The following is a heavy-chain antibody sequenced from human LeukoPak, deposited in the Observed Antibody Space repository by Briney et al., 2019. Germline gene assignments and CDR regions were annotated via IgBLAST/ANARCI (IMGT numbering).Heavy chain of an antibody. V-gene: IGHV3-30*03. CDR2: ISSDGSTK. CDR3: SRSRPKFKDFDY. CDR1: GFTFSRYS. J-gene: IGHJ4*02. Sequence: GGSLRLSCAASGFTFSRYSMNWVRQAPGKGLDWVALISSDGSTKYYADSVKGRFTISRDNSKNTLYLQMNSLRAEDTAVYYCSRSRPKFKDFDYWGQGTLVTVSS.